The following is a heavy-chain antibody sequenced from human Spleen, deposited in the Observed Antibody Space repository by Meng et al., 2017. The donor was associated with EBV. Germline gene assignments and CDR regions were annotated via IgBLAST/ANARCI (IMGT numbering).Heavy chain of an antibody. CDR3: AKTPPVAGTDY. CDR2: ISGSGDST. Sequence: EVPRLESGGGLGQPGGSLRPPCAASGFTFTTYAMSWVRQAPGKGLEWVSGISGSGDSTHYADSVKGRFTVSRDNSKNTLYLQMNSLRAEDTAVYYCAKTPPVAGTDYWGQGTLVTVSS. CDR1: GFTFTTYA. D-gene: IGHD6-19*01. J-gene: IGHJ4*02. V-gene: IGHV3-23*01.